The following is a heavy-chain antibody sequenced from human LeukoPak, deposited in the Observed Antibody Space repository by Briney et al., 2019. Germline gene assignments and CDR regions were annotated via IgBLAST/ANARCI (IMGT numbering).Heavy chain of an antibody. CDR3: ARIGGPYYYDSSGYYDY. V-gene: IGHV4-4*02. CDR1: GGSISSSNW. J-gene: IGHJ4*02. Sequence: SETLSLTCAVSGGSISSSNWWSWVRQPPGKGLEWIGEINHSGSTNYNPSLKSRVTISVDTSKNQFSLKLSSVTAADTAVYYCARIGGPYYYDSSGYYDYWGQGTLVTVSS. CDR2: INHSGST. D-gene: IGHD3-22*01.